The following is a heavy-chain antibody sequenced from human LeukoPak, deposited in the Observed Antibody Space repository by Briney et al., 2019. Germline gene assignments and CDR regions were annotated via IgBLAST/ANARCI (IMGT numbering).Heavy chain of an antibody. J-gene: IGHJ5*02. CDR3: ARAVGIAAAGVQNWFDP. Sequence: ASVKVSCKASGYTFTGYYMHWVRQAPGQGLEWMGWINPNSGGTNYAQKFQGRVTMTRDTSISTAYMELSRLRSDDTAVYYCARAVGIAAAGVQNWFDPWGQGTLVTVSS. V-gene: IGHV1-2*02. CDR2: INPNSGGT. CDR1: GYTFTGYY. D-gene: IGHD6-13*01.